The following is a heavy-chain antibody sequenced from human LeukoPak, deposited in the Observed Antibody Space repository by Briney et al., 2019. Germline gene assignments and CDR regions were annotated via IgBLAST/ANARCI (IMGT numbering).Heavy chain of an antibody. CDR1: GGTFSSYA. V-gene: IGHV1-69*01. D-gene: IGHD4-11*01. CDR3: ARVGGRTVTTTSFDY. J-gene: IGHJ4*02. Sequence: ASVKVSCKASGGTFSSYAISWVRQAPGQGLEWMGEIIPIFGTANYAQKFQGRVTITADESTSTAYMELSSLGSEDTAVYYCARVGGRTVTTTSFDYWGQGTLVTVSS. CDR2: IIPIFGTA.